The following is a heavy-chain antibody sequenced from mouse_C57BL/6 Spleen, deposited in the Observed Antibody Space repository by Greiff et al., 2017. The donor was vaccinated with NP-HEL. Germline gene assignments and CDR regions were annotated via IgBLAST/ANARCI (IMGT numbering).Heavy chain of an antibody. CDR2: IYWDDDK. D-gene: IGHD2-5*01. CDR1: GFSLSTSGMG. CDR3: ARSSYYSNYYYFDY. J-gene: IGHJ2*01. V-gene: IGHV8-12*01. Sequence: QVTLKVSGPGILQSSQTLSLTCSFSGFSLSTSGMGVSWIRQPSGKGLEWLAHIYWDDDKRYNPSLKSRPTISKDTSRNQVFLKITSVDTADTATYYCARSSYYSNYYYFDYWGQGTTLTVSS.